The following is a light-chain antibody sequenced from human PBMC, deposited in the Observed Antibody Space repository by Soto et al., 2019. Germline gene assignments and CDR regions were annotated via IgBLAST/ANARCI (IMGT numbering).Light chain of an antibody. CDR2: GAS. CDR3: QQYNNWPRT. Sequence: VMTQSPATLSVSAVERAHPSVTASQSVSSNLAWYQQKPGQAPRLLIYGASTRATGIPARFSGSGSGKEFTLTISSLQSEDGAVYYCQQYNNWPRTVGKGNQVDNK. V-gene: IGKV3-15*01. CDR1: QSVSSN. J-gene: IGKJ1*01.